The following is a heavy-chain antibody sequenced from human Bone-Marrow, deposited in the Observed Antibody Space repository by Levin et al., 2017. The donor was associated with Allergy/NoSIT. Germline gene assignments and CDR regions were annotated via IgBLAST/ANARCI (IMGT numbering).Heavy chain of an antibody. D-gene: IGHD1-1*01. CDR1: GGSISSSGYH. CDR3: ARLDGYSFDY. CDR2: ISYRGST. J-gene: IGHJ4*02. V-gene: IGHV4-31*03. Sequence: SETLSLTCTVSGGSISSSGYHWTWIRQYPNTGLEWIGYISYRGSTYFNPSLKSRLTMSIDTSEQHFSLNLTSVSAADTAIYYWARLDGYSFDYWGQGALVTVSS.